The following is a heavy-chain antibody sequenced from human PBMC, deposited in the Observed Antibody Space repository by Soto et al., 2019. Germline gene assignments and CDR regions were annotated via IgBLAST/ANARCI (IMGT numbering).Heavy chain of an antibody. Sequence: PSETLSLTCTVSGGSISRSFFYWGWVRQAPGKGLEWIGAVYYSGTTYYNPSLKSRVTISLDTSENQFSLRLTSVTAADTALYYYASYSCGYSYFLDYWGQGTLVTVSS. J-gene: IGHJ4*02. CDR1: GGSISRSFFY. CDR2: VYYSGTT. CDR3: ASYSCGYSYFLDY. D-gene: IGHD5-18*01. V-gene: IGHV4-39*01.